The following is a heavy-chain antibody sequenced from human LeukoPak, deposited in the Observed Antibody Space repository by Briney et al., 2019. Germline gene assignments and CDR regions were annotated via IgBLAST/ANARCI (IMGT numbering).Heavy chain of an antibody. D-gene: IGHD1-26*01. CDR2: IIPIFGTA. CDR1: GGTFSSYA. V-gene: IGHV1-69*13. CDR3: ARVVSGSYRSGAFDI. J-gene: IGHJ3*02. Sequence: SVKVSCKASGGTFSSYAISWVRQAPGQGLEWMGGIIPIFGTANYAQKFQGRVTITADESTSTAYMELSSLRSEDTAVYYCARVVSGSYRSGAFDIWGQGTMVTVSS.